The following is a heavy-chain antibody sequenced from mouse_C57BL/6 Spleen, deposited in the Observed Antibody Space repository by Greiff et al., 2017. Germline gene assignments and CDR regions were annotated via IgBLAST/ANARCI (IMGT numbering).Heavy chain of an antibody. V-gene: IGHV2-3*01. CDR2: IWGDGST. J-gene: IGHJ2*01. CDR1: GFSLTSYG. CDR3: AKGDSAGGDCDY. D-gene: IGHD3-2*02. Sequence: VKLVESGPGLVAPSQSLSFTCTVSGFSLTSYGVSWVRQPPGKGMEWLGVIWGDGSTNYHLALISRLSISKDNCKSQVFLKLNSLQTDATAAYYSAKGDSAGGDCDYWGKVTTLAVSS.